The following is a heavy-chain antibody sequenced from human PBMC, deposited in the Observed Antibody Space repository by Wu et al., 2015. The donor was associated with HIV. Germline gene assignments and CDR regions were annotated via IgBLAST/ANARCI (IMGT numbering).Heavy chain of an antibody. V-gene: IGHV1-8*02. CDR1: GYTFTSYG. CDR2: MNSNNGKT. D-gene: IGHD3-10*01. J-gene: IGHJ6*02. Sequence: QVQLVQSGAEVKKPGASVKVSCKASGYTFTSYGISWVRQAPGQGLEWMGWMNSNNGKTGYGQKFQGRVAMTRNISTRTAYMELSGLKSEDTAVYYCATSYYGSGSYPTFYYYYAMDVWAKGPRSPSP. CDR3: ATSYYGSGSYPTFYYYYAMDV.